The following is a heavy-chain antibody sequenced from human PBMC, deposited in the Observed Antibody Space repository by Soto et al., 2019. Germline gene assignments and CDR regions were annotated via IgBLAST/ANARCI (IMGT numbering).Heavy chain of an antibody. CDR2: IYYDGST. J-gene: IGHJ5*02. Sequence: SETLSLTCTVSGGSINSNNYYWAWIRQPPGKGLAWIASIYYDGSTYYNPSLKSRVSISVDTSKNHFSLKLSSATAADTAVYYCAKVVVAATRHTDFDPWGQGTLVTVSS. D-gene: IGHD2-15*01. V-gene: IGHV4-39*02. CDR3: AKVVVAATRHTDFDP. CDR1: GGSINSNNYY.